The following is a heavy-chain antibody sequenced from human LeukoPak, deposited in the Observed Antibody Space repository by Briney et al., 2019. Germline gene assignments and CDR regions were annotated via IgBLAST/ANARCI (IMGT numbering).Heavy chain of an antibody. Sequence: GSLRLSCAASGFTFSNYWINWVRQAPGKGLEWVANIKQDGSEKYYVDSVKGRFTISRDNAKSSLYLQMNSLRAEDTAVYYCGRAMDVWGQGTTVTVSS. CDR2: IKQDGSEK. CDR3: GRAMDV. CDR1: GFTFSNYW. J-gene: IGHJ6*02. V-gene: IGHV3-7*03.